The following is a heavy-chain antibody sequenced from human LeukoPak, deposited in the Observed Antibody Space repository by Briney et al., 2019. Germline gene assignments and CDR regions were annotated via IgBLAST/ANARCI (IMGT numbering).Heavy chain of an antibody. CDR2: ISAYNGNT. Sequence: ASVKVSCKASGYTFTRYGISWVRQAPGQGLEWMGWISAYNGNTNYAQKLQGRVTMTTDTSTSTAYMELRSLRSDDTAVYYCARDPMRIVGGRVVDNWFDPWGQGTLVTVSS. CDR3: ARDPMRIVGGRVVDNWFDP. J-gene: IGHJ5*02. V-gene: IGHV1-18*01. CDR1: GYTFTRYG. D-gene: IGHD1-26*01.